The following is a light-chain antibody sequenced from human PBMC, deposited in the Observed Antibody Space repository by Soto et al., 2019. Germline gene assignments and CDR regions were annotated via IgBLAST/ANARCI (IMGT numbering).Light chain of an antibody. V-gene: IGKV3-20*01. J-gene: IGKJ2*01. CDR3: QQYGSSPRT. Sequence: EIVLTQSPGTLSLSPGERATRSCRASQSVSSSYLAWYQQKPGQAPRLLIYGASSRATGIPDRFSGGGSGTDFTLTISRLEPEDFAVYYCQQYGSSPRTFGQGTKLEIK. CDR1: QSVSSSY. CDR2: GAS.